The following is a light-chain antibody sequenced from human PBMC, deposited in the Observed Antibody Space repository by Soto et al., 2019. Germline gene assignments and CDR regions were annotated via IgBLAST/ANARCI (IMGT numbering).Light chain of an antibody. CDR1: QSVSSSY. Sequence: EIVLTQSPGTLSLSPGERATLSCRASQSVSSSYLACYQHKPGQTPRLLIYDTSTRATGVPPRFSGSGSGTEFTLTISSLQSEDFAVYYCQKFNKWPWTFGQGTKVDIK. J-gene: IGKJ1*01. CDR3: QKFNKWPWT. V-gene: IGKV3-15*01. CDR2: DTS.